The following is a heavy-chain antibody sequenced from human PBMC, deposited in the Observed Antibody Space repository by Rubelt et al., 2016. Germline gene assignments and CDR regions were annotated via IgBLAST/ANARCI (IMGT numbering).Heavy chain of an antibody. D-gene: IGHD3-3*01. CDR3: AKLPDSAPFDC. Sequence: EVQLLESGGGLVQPGGSLRLSCAASGFTFSNYDMSWVRQAPGKGLEWVSTIGGRGGGTYYADSVKGRFTISRDNSKNTLYLQMNSLRGEDTAIYYCAKLPDSAPFDCWGQGTLVTVSS. V-gene: IGHV3-23*01. CDR1: GFTFSNYD. J-gene: IGHJ4*02. CDR2: IGGRGGGT.